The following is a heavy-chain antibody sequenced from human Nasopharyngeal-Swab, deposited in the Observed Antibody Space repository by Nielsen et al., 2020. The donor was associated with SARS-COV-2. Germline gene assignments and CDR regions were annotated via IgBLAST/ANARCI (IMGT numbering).Heavy chain of an antibody. J-gene: IGHJ6*02. D-gene: IGHD3-22*01. CDR1: GFTFSSYW. V-gene: IGHV3-74*01. CDR2: INSDGSST. Sequence: GASLKISCAASGFTFSSYWMHWVRQAPGKGLVWVSRINSDGSSTSYADSVKGRFTISRDNAKNTLYLQMNSLRAEDTAVYYCARERGYYDSSGYGAKQQNLYYYYYGMDVWGQGTTVTVSS. CDR3: ARERGYYDSSGYGAKQQNLYYYYYGMDV.